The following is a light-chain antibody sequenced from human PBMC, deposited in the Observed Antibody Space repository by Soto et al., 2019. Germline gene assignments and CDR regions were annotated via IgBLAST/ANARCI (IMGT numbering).Light chain of an antibody. CDR2: EVS. V-gene: IGLV2-14*01. CDR3: SSYTSSSTLV. J-gene: IGLJ1*01. Sequence: QSVLTQPASVYGSPGQSITISCTGTSSDVGGYNYVSWYQHHPGKAPKLMIYEVSNRPSGVSNRFSGSKSGNTASLTISGLQAEYEADYYCSSYTSSSTLVFGTGTKLTVL. CDR1: SSDVGGYNY.